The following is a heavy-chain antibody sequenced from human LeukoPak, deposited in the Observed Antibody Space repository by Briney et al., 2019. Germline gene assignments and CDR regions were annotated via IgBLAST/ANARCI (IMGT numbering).Heavy chain of an antibody. Sequence: PSETLSLTCPVSGSSISSGYYWTWIRQPPGKGLEWIGNGYHSGSTYYNPSLKSRVTILVGTSKNQLSLNLTSVTAADTALYYCARARAIFGVVFDPWGRGTLVTVSS. CDR2: GYHSGST. J-gene: IGHJ5*02. CDR3: ARARAIFGVVFDP. CDR1: GSSISSGYY. V-gene: IGHV4-38-2*02. D-gene: IGHD3-3*01.